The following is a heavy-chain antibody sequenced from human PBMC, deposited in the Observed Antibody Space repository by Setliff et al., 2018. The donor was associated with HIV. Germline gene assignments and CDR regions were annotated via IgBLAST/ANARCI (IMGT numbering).Heavy chain of an antibody. CDR2: IIPIFGSA. J-gene: IGHJ4*02. V-gene: IGHV1-69*13. CDR3: ASKGDYYTSKTLDS. CDR1: GGTFSNYG. D-gene: IGHD3-10*01. Sequence: SVRVSCKASGGTFSNYGFAWVRQAPGQGLEWMGGIIPIFGSADYAQKFQGRVTISADESTSTVYLELSSLTSDDTAMYYCASKGDYYTSKTLDSWGQGTLVTVSS.